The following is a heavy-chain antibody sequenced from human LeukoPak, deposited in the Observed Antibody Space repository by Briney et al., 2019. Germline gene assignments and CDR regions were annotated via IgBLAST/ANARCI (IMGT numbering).Heavy chain of an antibody. J-gene: IGHJ5*02. CDR2: FDPEDGET. D-gene: IGHD3-10*01. Sequence: GASVKVSCKVSGYTLTELSMHWVRQAPGKGLEWMGGFDPEDGETIYAQKFQGRVTMTEDTSTDTAYMELSSLRSEDTAVYYCGTLLWFGELIGWFGPWGQGTLGNVSS. V-gene: IGHV1-24*01. CDR3: GTLLWFGELIGWFGP. CDR1: GYTLTELS.